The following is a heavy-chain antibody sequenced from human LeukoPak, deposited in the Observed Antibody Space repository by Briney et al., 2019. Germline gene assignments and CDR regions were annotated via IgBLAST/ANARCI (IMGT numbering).Heavy chain of an antibody. CDR3: AKDPTPGGGYGLYYFDY. J-gene: IGHJ4*02. CDR1: GFTFDDYT. Sequence: GGSLRLSCAASGFTFDDYTMHWVRQAPGKGLEWVSLISWDGGSTYYADSVKGRFTISRDNAKNSLYLQMNSLRAEDTALYYCAKDPTPGGGYGLYYFDYWGQGTLVTVSS. V-gene: IGHV3-43*01. CDR2: ISWDGGST. D-gene: IGHD5-12*01.